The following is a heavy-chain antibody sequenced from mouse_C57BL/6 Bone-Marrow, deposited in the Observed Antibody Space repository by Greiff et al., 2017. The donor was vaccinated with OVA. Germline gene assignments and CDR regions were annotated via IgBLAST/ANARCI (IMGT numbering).Heavy chain of an antibody. V-gene: IGHV1-26*01. CDR3: ARSAY. CDR2: INPNNGGT. J-gene: IGHJ3*01. CDR1: GYTFTDYY. Sequence: EVQLQQSGPELVKPGASVKISCTASGYTFTDYYMNWVKQSHGKSLEWIGDINPNNGGTSYNQKFKGKATLTVDKSSSTAYMELRSLTSEDSAVYYCARSAYWGQGTLVTVSA.